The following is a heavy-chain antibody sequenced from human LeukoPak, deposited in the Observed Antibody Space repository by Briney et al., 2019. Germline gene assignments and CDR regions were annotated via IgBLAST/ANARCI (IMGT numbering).Heavy chain of an antibody. D-gene: IGHD6-19*01. V-gene: IGHV1-2*02. J-gene: IGHJ5*02. CDR1: GYTFTGYY. CDR2: INPNSGGT. Sequence: ASVEVSCKASGYTFTGYYMHWVRQAPGQGLEWMGWINPNSGGTNYAQKFQGRVTMTRDTSISTAYMELSRLRSDDTAVYYCARVSRRSSGWHDAWGQGTLVTVSS. CDR3: ARVSRRSSGWHDA.